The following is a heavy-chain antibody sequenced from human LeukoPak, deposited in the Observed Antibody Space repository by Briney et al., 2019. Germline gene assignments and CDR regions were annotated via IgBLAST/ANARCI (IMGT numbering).Heavy chain of an antibody. CDR3: ARDYGGSSPFDY. Sequence: GGSLRLSCVGSDFFLSTYSMNWVRQAPGKGLEWVSTISSSSSYIYYADSVRGRFTISRDNAKNSLYLQMNSLRAEDTAVYYCARDYGGSSPFDYWGQGTLVTVSS. CDR1: DFFLSTYS. J-gene: IGHJ4*02. CDR2: ISSSSSYI. V-gene: IGHV3-21*01. D-gene: IGHD4-23*01.